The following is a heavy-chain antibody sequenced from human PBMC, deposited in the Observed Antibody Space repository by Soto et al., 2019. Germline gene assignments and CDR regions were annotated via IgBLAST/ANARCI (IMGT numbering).Heavy chain of an antibody. Sequence: QLQLQESGPGLVKPSETLSLTCTVSGGSISSSSYYWGCIRQPPEKGLEWIASIDYTGNTFYNPSLTGQVTISLDTSKNQFSLKVTSVTAADTAVYYCARINKGYGTDSWGQGTRVTVSS. D-gene: IGHD5-18*01. J-gene: IGHJ4*02. V-gene: IGHV4-39*01. CDR1: GGSISSSSYY. CDR2: IDYTGNT. CDR3: ARINKGYGTDS.